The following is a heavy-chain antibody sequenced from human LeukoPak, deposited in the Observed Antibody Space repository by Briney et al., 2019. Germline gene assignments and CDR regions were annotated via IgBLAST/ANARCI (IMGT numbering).Heavy chain of an antibody. V-gene: IGHV3-30*18. CDR1: GFAFSGYG. CDR3: AKAGGSSTSCHPDY. D-gene: IGHD2-2*01. CDR2: IAYDEINT. J-gene: IGHJ4*02. Sequence: PGRSLRLSCAVSGFAFSGYGMNWVRQAPGKGLEWVAVIAYDEINTNHADSVKGRFTVSRDNSKKTLFLQMNSLRAEDTAVYYCAKAGGSSTSCHPDYWGQGTLVTVSS.